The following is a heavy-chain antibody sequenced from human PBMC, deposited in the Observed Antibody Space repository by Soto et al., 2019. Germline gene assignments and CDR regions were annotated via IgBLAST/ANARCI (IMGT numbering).Heavy chain of an antibody. Sequence: EVQLVESGGGLVKPGGSLRLSCVASGFTFSSYSMNWVRQAPGKGLEWVSSISSSSSYIYYADSVKGRFTISRDNAKNSLYLQMNSLRAEDTAVYYCARIVGAMNLVDYWGQGTLVTVSS. D-gene: IGHD1-26*01. V-gene: IGHV3-21*01. CDR3: ARIVGAMNLVDY. J-gene: IGHJ4*02. CDR1: GFTFSSYS. CDR2: ISSSSSYI.